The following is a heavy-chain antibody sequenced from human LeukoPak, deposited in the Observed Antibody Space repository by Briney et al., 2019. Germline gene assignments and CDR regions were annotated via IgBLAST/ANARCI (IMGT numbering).Heavy chain of an antibody. V-gene: IGHV1-18*01. CDR3: ARDSGLSVFGVVTPFDY. J-gene: IGHJ4*02. D-gene: IGHD3-3*01. CDR2: ISAYNGNT. CDR1: GYTFTSYG. Sequence: EASVKVSCKASGYTFTSYGISWVRRAPGQGLEWMGWISAYNGNTNYAQKLQGRVTMTTDTSTSTAYMELRSLRSDDTAVYYCARDSGLSVFGVVTPFDYWGQGTLVTVSS.